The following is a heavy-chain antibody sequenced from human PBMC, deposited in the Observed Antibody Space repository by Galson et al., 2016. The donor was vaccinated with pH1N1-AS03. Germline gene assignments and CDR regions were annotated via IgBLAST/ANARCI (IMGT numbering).Heavy chain of an antibody. CDR1: GFTFDAYA. J-gene: IGHJ4*02. D-gene: IGHD2-15*01. V-gene: IGHV3-9*01. Sequence: SLRLSCAGSGFTFDAYAMHWVRQAPGKGLEWVSGIDWNSGTIGYTDSVRGRFTISRDNAKYSLYLQMNSLRGGDTALYYCAKSPGYCSSGSCSAQGYFDSGGQGTLVTVSS. CDR3: AKSPGYCSSGSCSAQGYFDS. CDR2: IDWNSGTI.